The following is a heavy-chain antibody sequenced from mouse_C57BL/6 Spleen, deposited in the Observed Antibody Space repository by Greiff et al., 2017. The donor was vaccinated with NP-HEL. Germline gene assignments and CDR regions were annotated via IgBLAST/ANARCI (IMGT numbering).Heavy chain of an antibody. CDR2: INPNNGGT. CDR1: GYTFTDYN. CDR3: ARGNYYYGSSYDY. J-gene: IGHJ2*01. V-gene: IGHV1-22*01. D-gene: IGHD1-1*01. Sequence: VQLKESGPELVKPGASVKMSCKASGYTFTDYNMHWVKQSHGKSLEWIGYINPNNGGTSYNQKFKGKATLTVNKSSSTAYMELRSLTSEDSAVYYCARGNYYYGSSYDYWGQGTTLTVSS.